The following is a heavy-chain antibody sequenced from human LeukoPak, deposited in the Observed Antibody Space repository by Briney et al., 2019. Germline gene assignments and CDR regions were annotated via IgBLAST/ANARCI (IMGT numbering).Heavy chain of an antibody. CDR1: GFTFRGYS. CDR2: ISSSTNYI. V-gene: IGHV3-21*01. D-gene: IGHD3-9*01. J-gene: IGHJ4*02. CDR3: ARDASDWLLSYFDY. Sequence: GGSLRLSCAVSGFTFRGYSMNWVRKAPGKGLEWVSFISSSTNYIYYADSVKGRFTISRDNAKNSLYLQMSSLRAEDTAVYYCARDASDWLLSYFDYWGQGTLVTVSS.